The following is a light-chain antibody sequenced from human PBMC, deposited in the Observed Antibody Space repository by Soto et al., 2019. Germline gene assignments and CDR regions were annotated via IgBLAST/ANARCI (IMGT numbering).Light chain of an antibody. J-gene: IGKJ5*01. CDR2: DAY. CDR3: QKRHMWPIT. CDR1: QSFRGL. V-gene: IGKV3-11*01. Sequence: EVVLTQSQVTLSLSPGQRATLSCRASQSFRGLLAWYQKKPGQAPRLLIYDAYNRATGIPPRFSGSGSGTDFTLTISILEPEDSAVYYCQKRHMWPITFGQGTRLEIK.